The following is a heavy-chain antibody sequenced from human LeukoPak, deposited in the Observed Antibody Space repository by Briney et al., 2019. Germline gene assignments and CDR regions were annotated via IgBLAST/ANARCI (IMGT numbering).Heavy chain of an antibody. V-gene: IGHV3-23*01. D-gene: IGHD4-23*01. CDR3: ANKRGGNYPFDY. CDR1: GFTFSSYV. Sequence: AGGSLRLSCAASGFTFSSYVMNWVRQAPGKGLEWVSSISDNGVTRYYADSVKGRFTISRDNSKSMLYLQMSSLRAEDTAIYFCANKRGGNYPFDYWGQGSLVTVSS. J-gene: IGHJ4*02. CDR2: ISDNGVTR.